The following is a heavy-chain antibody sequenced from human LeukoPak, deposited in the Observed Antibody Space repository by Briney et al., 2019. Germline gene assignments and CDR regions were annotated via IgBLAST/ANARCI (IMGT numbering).Heavy chain of an antibody. CDR2: IKQDGSEK. Sequence: GGSLRLSCVASGFTFSSSWMSWVRQAPGKGLEWVANIKQDGSEKSYVESVRGRFTISRDNAKNSLYLQLNSLRAEDTALYYCARDNPPDYWGQGTLVTVS. V-gene: IGHV3-7*03. CDR1: GFTFSSSW. J-gene: IGHJ4*02. CDR3: ARDNPPDY.